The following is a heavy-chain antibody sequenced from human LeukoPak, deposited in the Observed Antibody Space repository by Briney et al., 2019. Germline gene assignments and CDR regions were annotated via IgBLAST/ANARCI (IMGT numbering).Heavy chain of an antibody. V-gene: IGHV3-30*02. J-gene: IGHJ4*02. Sequence: GGSLRLSCAASGFTFSSYGMHWVRHAPGKGLEWVAFIRYDGSNKYYADSVKGRFTISRDNSKNTLYLQMNSLRAEDTAVYYCAKGARSTGGFDYWGQGTLVTVSS. CDR2: IRYDGSNK. CDR1: GFTFSSYG. CDR3: AKGARSTGGFDY. D-gene: IGHD3-10*01.